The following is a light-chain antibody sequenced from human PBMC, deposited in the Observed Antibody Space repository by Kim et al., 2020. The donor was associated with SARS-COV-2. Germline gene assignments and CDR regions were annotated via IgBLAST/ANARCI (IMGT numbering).Light chain of an antibody. CDR2: KAS. CDR1: RSISDW. Sequence: ASVGDRVTITCRASRSISDWLAWYQPKPGKAPKLLIYKASSLESGVPSRFSGSGSGTEFTLTISSLQPDDFATYYCQQYDNYSWTFGQGTKVDIK. CDR3: QQYDNYSWT. J-gene: IGKJ1*01. V-gene: IGKV1-5*03.